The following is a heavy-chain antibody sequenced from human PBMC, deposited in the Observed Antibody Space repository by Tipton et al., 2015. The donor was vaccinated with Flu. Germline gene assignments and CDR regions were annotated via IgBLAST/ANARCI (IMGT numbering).Heavy chain of an antibody. J-gene: IGHJ3*01. CDR3: ARRNPLTAEGFVV. V-gene: IGHV5-51*01. D-gene: IGHD3-9*01. CDR1: GFSFNIYW. Sequence: VQLVQSGAEVKKPGEALKISCKASGFSFNIYWIGWVRQMPGKGLEWMGLIYPGDSDTRFSPSFQRHATFTVDKSITTAYLQWNSLKASDPATYYCARRNPLTAEGFVVWGQGTLVIVSS. CDR2: IYPGDSDT.